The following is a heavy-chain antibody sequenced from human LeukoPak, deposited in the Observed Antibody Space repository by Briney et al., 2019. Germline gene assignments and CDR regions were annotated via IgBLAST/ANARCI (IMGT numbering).Heavy chain of an antibody. CDR1: GGSISSHY. J-gene: IGHJ3*02. CDR2: IYYNGIT. D-gene: IGHD2-21*01. CDR3: AKDRSINAFDI. Sequence: PSETLSLTCTVSGGSISSHYWSWFRQPPGKGLEWIGYIYYNGITDYNPSLKSRVTISIDTSKTQFFLKLSAVTAADTAVYYCAKDRSINAFDIWGQGTVVTVSA. V-gene: IGHV4-59*11.